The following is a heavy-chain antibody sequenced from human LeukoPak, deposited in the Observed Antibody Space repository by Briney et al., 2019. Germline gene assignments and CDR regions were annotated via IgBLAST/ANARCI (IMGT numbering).Heavy chain of an antibody. CDR2: ISGSGGST. CDR1: GFTFSSYA. CDR3: AKSFDCSSTSCYASGYYYYGMDV. Sequence: GGSLRLSCAASGFTFSSYAMSWVRQAPGKGLEWVSAISGSGGSTYYADSVKGRFTISRDNSKNTLYLQMNSLRAEDTAVYYCAKSFDCSSTSCYASGYYYYGMDVWGQGTTVTVSS. V-gene: IGHV3-23*01. J-gene: IGHJ6*02. D-gene: IGHD2-2*01.